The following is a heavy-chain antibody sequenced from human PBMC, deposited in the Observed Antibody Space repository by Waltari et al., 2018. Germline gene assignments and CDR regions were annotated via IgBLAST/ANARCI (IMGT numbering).Heavy chain of an antibody. J-gene: IGHJ6*02. Sequence: QVQLQESSPGLVKPSETLSLTCSVPGSSVSSIRHYWSWVRETPGNGLEWIGYIYHTGTTKYSPSLKRRVTISVDKSKNQFSLKLRSVTTADTAGYYCAREGLELAAMDGWGQGTTVIVSS. D-gene: IGHD1-7*01. CDR2: IYHTGTT. V-gene: IGHV4-61*01. CDR1: GSSVSSIRHY. CDR3: AREGLELAAMDG.